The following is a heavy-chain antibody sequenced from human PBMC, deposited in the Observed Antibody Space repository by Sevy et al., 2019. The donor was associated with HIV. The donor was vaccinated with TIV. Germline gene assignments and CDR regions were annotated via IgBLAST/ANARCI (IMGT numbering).Heavy chain of an antibody. J-gene: IGHJ4*02. V-gene: IGHV3-23*01. CDR2: LSFGCGEI. CDR1: GFTFSKYS. Sequence: GGFLRLSCAASGFTFSKYSMSWVRQPPGKGLEWVSTLSFGCGEINHADSVKGRFTISRDNSKNYLYLQMNNLRAEVMAVYYCAREGCTKPHDYWGQGTLVTVSS. D-gene: IGHD2-8*01. CDR3: AREGCTKPHDY.